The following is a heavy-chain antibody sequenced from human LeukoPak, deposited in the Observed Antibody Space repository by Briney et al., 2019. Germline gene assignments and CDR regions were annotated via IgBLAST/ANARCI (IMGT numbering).Heavy chain of an antibody. CDR3: AKVGGQRDFDY. CDR1: ESTFDDYA. Sequence: GRSLRLSCAASESTFDDYAMHWVRQAPGKGLEWVSGISWNSGSIGYADSVKGRFTISRGNAKNSLYLQMNSLRAEDTALYYCAKVGGQRDFDYWGQGTLVTVSS. V-gene: IGHV3-9*01. J-gene: IGHJ4*02. CDR2: ISWNSGSI. D-gene: IGHD3-16*01.